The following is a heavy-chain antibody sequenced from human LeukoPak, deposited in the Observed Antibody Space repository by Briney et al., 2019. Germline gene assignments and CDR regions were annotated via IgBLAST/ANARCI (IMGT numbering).Heavy chain of an antibody. CDR3: ARLDYFGSGLYYYMDV. Sequence: VASVKVSCKASGYTFTSYAISWVRQAPGQGLEWMGGIIPFFGTANYAQKFQGRVTITADESTNTAYMELSSLRSEDTAVYYCARLDYFGSGLYYYMDVWGKGTTVTISS. CDR1: GYTFTSYA. CDR2: IIPFFGTA. J-gene: IGHJ6*03. D-gene: IGHD3-10*01. V-gene: IGHV1-69*13.